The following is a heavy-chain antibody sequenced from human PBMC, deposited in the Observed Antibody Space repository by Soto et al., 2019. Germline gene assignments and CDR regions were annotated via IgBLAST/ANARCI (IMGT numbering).Heavy chain of an antibody. Sequence: GSLRLSCAASGFTFSSYSMNWVRQAPGKGLEWVSYISSSSSTIYYADSVKGRFTISRDNAKNSLYLQMNSLRDEDTAVYYCARDSDYDFWSGYPDEEQYYFDYWGQGTLVTVSS. CDR1: GFTFSSYS. D-gene: IGHD3-3*01. J-gene: IGHJ4*02. CDR2: ISSSSSTI. CDR3: ARDSDYDFWSGYPDEEQYYFDY. V-gene: IGHV3-48*02.